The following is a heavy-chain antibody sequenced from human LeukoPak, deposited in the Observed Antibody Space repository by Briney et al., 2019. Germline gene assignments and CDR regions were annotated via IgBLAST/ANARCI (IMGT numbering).Heavy chain of an antibody. CDR3: ASSMVRGVIMYNWFDP. CDR1: GYTFTGYY. CDR2: INPNSGGT. V-gene: IGHV1-2*02. J-gene: IGHJ5*02. Sequence: ASVKVSCKASGYTFTGYYMHWVRQAPGQGLEWMGWINPNSGGTNYAQKFQGRVTMTRDTSISTAYMELSRLRSDDTAVYYCASSMVRGVIMYNWFDPWGQGTLVTVSS. D-gene: IGHD3-10*01.